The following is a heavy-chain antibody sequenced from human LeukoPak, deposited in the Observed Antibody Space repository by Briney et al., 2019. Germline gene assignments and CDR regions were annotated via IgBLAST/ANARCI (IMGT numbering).Heavy chain of an antibody. CDR1: GFTFSSYI. Sequence: GGSLRLSCAASGFTFSSYIMNWVRQAPGKGLEWVSYISSSSSSTIYYADSVKGRFTISRDNAKNSLYLQMNSLRAEDTAVYYCASLGDYYGMDVWGQGTTVTVSS. V-gene: IGHV3-48*01. J-gene: IGHJ6*02. CDR2: ISSSSSSTI. CDR3: ASLGDYYGMDV. D-gene: IGHD1-26*01.